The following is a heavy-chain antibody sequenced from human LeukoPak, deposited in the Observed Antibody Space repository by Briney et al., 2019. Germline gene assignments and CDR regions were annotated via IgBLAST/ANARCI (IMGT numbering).Heavy chain of an antibody. Sequence: GGSLRLSCTASGFTFSSCAMSWVRQAPGKGLQWVSTTTGGGVTSYYADSVKGRFTISRDNSKNTLYLEMNSLRADDTAVYFCAKESTQVIEVHFDSWGQGTLVTVSS. V-gene: IGHV3-23*01. CDR1: GFTFSSCA. CDR3: AKESTQVIEVHFDS. D-gene: IGHD2/OR15-2a*01. CDR2: TTGGGVTS. J-gene: IGHJ4*02.